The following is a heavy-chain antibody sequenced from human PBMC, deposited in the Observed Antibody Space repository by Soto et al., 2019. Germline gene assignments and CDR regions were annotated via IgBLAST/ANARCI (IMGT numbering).Heavy chain of an antibody. CDR1: EFTFSNYA. CDR3: AKGFGDFTEHFFDY. CDR2: ITGSGGST. V-gene: IGHV3-23*01. J-gene: IGHJ4*02. Sequence: EVQLLESGGGLVQPGGSLTLYCAASEFTFSNYAMSWVRQVPGKGLEWVSSITGSGGSTYYADSVKGRFTISRDNSKNTLYLQMNSLRAEDTAVYYCAKGFGDFTEHFFDYWGQGTLVTVSS. D-gene: IGHD3-10*01.